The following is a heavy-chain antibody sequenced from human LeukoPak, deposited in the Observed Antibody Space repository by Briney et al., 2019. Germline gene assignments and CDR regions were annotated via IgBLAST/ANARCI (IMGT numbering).Heavy chain of an antibody. J-gene: IGHJ4*02. Sequence: GGSLRLTCAASGFSFSTYAMSWVRQAPGKGLEWVSGVNGNGGSTSYADSVKGRFTIFRDNSKNTVYLQMNSLRVEDTAVYYCAKSLYGGCDYWGQGTVVTVSS. CDR1: GFSFSTYA. CDR2: VNGNGGST. V-gene: IGHV3-23*01. CDR3: AKSLYGGCDY. D-gene: IGHD3-16*02.